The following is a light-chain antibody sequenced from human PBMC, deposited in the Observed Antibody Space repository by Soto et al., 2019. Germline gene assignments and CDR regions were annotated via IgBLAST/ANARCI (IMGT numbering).Light chain of an antibody. J-gene: IGKJ1*01. CDR2: GAS. CDR3: QQYSRSPRT. V-gene: IGKV3-20*01. Sequence: EIVLTQSPGTLSVSPGGIASLSCRAIQSVSINLAWYQQKPGQAPRLLIYGASNRATGIPDRFSGSGSETDFTLTISRLEPEDFAVYYCQQYSRSPRTFGQGTKVDIK. CDR1: QSVSIN.